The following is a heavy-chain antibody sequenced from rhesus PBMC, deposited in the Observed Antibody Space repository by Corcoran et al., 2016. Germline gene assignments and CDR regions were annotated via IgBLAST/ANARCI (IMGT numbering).Heavy chain of an antibody. J-gene: IGHJ4*01. CDR2: ISYDGSKK. CDR1: GFTFSSYG. CDR3: ARKFGGYSFDY. Sequence: EVQLVESGGGLVQPGGSLRLSCAASGFTFSSYGMHWVRRDPGKGLEWVAVISYDGSKKYYGDSVKDRFTISRDNFKNMLYLQMNNLELEDTAVYYCARKFGGYSFDYWGQGVLVTVSS. V-gene: IGHV3-54*02. D-gene: IGHD5-24*01.